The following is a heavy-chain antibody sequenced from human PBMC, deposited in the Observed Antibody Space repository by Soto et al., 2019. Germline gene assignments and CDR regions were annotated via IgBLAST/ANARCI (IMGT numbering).Heavy chain of an antibody. J-gene: IGHJ5*02. D-gene: IGHD3-3*01. V-gene: IGHV3-48*02. Sequence: GGSLRLSCAASGFTFSSYSMNWVRQAPGKGLEWVSYISSSSSTIYYADSVKGRFTISRDNAKNSLYLQMNSLRDEDTAVYYCARGHTNVFGIPKEGNWFDPWGQGTLVAVSS. CDR1: GFTFSSYS. CDR3: ARGHTNVFGIPKEGNWFDP. CDR2: ISSSSSTI.